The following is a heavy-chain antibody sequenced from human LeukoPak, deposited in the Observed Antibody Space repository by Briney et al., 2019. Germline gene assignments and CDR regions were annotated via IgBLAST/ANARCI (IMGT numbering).Heavy chain of an antibody. J-gene: IGHJ4*02. CDR1: GGSISSSSYY. D-gene: IGHD3-3*02. CDR2: IYYSGST. V-gene: IGHV4-39*01. Sequence: SETLSLTCTVSGGSISSSSYYWGWIRQPPGKGLEWIGSIYYSGSTYYNPSLKSRVTISVDTSKNQFSLKLSSVTAADTVVYYCARSSTFYFDYWGQGTLVTVSS. CDR3: ARSSTFYFDY.